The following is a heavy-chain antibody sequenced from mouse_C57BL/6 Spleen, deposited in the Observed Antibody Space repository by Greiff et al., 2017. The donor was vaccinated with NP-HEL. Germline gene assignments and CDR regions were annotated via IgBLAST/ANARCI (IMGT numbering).Heavy chain of an antibody. D-gene: IGHD2-1*01. CDR2: ISYDGSN. V-gene: IGHV3-6*01. Sequence: EVQLQESGPGLVKPSQSLSLTCSVTGCSITSGYYWNWIRQFPGNKLEWMGYISYDGSNNYNPSLKNRISITRDTSKNQFFLKLNSVTTEDTATYYCARVGIYYGNPWFAYWGQGTLVTVSA. CDR1: GCSITSGYY. CDR3: ARVGIYYGNPWFAY. J-gene: IGHJ3*01.